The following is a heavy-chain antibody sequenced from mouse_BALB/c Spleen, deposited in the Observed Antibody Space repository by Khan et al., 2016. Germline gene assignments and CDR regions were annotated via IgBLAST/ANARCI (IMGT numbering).Heavy chain of an antibody. V-gene: IGHV3-2*02. CDR3: ARSYDYDGWGFDY. CDR1: GYSITSDYA. D-gene: IGHD2-4*01. J-gene: IGHJ2*01. CDR2: ISYSGST. Sequence: QLQESGPGLVKPSQSLSLTCTVTGYSITSDYAWNWIRQFPGNKLEWMGYISYSGSTSYNPSLKSRISITRDTSKNQFFLQLNSVTTEDTATYYCARSYDYDGWGFDYWGQGTTLTVSS.